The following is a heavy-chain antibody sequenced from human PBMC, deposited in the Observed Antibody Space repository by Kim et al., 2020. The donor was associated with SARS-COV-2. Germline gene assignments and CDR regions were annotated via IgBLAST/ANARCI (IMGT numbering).Heavy chain of an antibody. CDR2: IVVGSGNT. Sequence: SVKVSCKASGFTFTSSAVQWVRQARGQRLEWIGWIVVGSGNTNYAQKFQERVTITRDMSTSTAYMELSSLRSEDTAVYYCAAEGQVGYSYGTDYWGQGTLVTVSS. CDR3: AAEGQVGYSYGTDY. J-gene: IGHJ4*02. D-gene: IGHD5-18*01. V-gene: IGHV1-58*01. CDR1: GFTFTSSA.